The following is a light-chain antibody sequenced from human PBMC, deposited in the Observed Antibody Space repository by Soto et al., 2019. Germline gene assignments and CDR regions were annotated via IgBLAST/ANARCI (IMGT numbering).Light chain of an antibody. CDR3: QQYNNWPYT. CDR2: GAS. V-gene: IGKV3-15*01. Sequence: EIVMTQSAATLSVSPGERAALSCRASQSVSSNFAWYQQKPGQAPRLLIYGASTMATGIPARFSGSGSGTEFTLTISSLQSEDFAVSYCQQYNNWPYTFGQGTKLEIK. CDR1: QSVSSN. J-gene: IGKJ2*01.